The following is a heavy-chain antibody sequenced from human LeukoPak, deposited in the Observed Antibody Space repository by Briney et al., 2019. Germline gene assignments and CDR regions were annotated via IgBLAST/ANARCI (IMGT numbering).Heavy chain of an antibody. D-gene: IGHD3-3*01. CDR2: IYSGGST. Sequence: GGSLRLSCAASGFTFSSYAMSWVRQAPGKGLEWVSVIYSGGSTYYADSVKGRFTISRDNSKNTLYLQMNSLRAEDTAVYYCAREVTLYYDFWSGYSGGAFDIGGQGTMVTVSS. CDR3: AREVTLYYDFWSGYSGGAFDI. J-gene: IGHJ3*02. CDR1: GFTFSSYA. V-gene: IGHV3-53*01.